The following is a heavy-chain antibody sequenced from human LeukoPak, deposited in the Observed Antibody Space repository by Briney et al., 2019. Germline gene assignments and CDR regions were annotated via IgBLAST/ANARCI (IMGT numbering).Heavy chain of an antibody. Sequence: GGSLRLSCAVAGITLSHYGMSGVREAPGEGGGWVAGISGCGGGTNYADSANGRFTIYRDNPRNTLYLQMNNPRDEETAVYICAKRGVVIRVILVGFHKEAYYFDSWGQGALVTVSS. CDR1: GITLSHYG. CDR2: ISGCGGGT. CDR3: AKRGVVIRVILVGFHKEAYYFDS. D-gene: IGHD3-22*01. J-gene: IGHJ4*02. V-gene: IGHV3-23*01.